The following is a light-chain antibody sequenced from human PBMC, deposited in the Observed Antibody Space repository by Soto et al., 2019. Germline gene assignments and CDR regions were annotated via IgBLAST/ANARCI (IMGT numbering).Light chain of an antibody. CDR2: GHN. CDR1: SFNIGANSA. J-gene: IGLJ3*02. Sequence: QSVLTQPPSVSGAPGQSVTISCTGSSFNIGANSAVHWYQQFPGTAPKLLISGHNNRPSGVPDRFSTSKSGTSASLAITGLQPEDEADYHCQSYDRSLSTRVFGGGTKLTVL. CDR3: QSYDRSLSTRV. V-gene: IGLV1-40*01.